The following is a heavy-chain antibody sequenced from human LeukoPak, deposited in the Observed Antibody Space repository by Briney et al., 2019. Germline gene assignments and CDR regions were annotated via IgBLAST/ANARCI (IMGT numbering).Heavy chain of an antibody. CDR3: AKDGKNYFDY. V-gene: IGHV3-9*01. Sequence: GGSLRLSCAASGFTFDDYAMHWVRQAPGKGLEWVSGISWNSGSIGYADSVKGRFTISRDNAKNSLYLQMNSLRAEDTALYYCAKDGKNYFDYWGQGTLVTVSS. CDR2: ISWNSGSI. J-gene: IGHJ4*02. CDR1: GFTFDDYA.